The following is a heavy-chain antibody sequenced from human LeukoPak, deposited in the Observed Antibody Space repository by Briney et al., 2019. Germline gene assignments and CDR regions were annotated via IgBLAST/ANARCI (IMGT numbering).Heavy chain of an antibody. CDR1: GVSISSSSYS. V-gene: IGHV4-61*05. Sequence: SETLSLTCTVSGVSISSSSYSWGWIRQPPGKGLEWIGYIYYSGSTNYQPSLKSRVTITVDTSKNQFSLKLSSVTAADTAVYYCGRAGVVVTPYGAFDIWGQGTMVTVSS. J-gene: IGHJ3*02. CDR3: GRAGVVVTPYGAFDI. CDR2: IYYSGST. D-gene: IGHD3-22*01.